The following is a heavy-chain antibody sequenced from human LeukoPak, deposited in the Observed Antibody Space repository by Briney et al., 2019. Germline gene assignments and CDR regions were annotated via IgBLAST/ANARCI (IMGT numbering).Heavy chain of an antibody. CDR3: ARDYFSRAALLGYFDL. CDR1: GFTFTIYA. J-gene: IGHJ2*01. D-gene: IGHD3-10*01. CDR2: ISGSGGST. V-gene: IGHV3-23*01. Sequence: GGPLRLSCAASGFTFTIYAMSWVRQAPGKGLEWVSVISGSGGSTYYADSVKGRFTISRDNSKNTLYLQMNSLRAEDTAVYYCARDYFSRAALLGYFDLWGRGTLVTVSS.